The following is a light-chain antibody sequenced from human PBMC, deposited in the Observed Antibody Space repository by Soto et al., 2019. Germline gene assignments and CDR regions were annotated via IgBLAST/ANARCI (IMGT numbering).Light chain of an antibody. J-gene: IGKJ1*01. CDR2: DAS. V-gene: IGKV1-39*01. CDR1: QSISNW. CDR3: QQSYSTTWK. Sequence: IQMTHSPSTLSASVGDRVTITCWASQSISNWLAWYQQKQGKAPKLLIYDASSLQSGVPSRFSGSGSETDFTLTISSLQPEDFAAYSCQQSYSTTWKFGQGTKVDIK.